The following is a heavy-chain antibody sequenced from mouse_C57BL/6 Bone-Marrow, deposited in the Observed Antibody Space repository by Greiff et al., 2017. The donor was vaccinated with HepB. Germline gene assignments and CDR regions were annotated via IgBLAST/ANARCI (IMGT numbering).Heavy chain of an antibody. Sequence: DVKLVESGGGLVKPGGSLKLSCAASGFTFSDYGMHWVRQAPEKGLEWVAYISSGSSTIYYADTVKGRFTISRDNAKNTLFLQMTSLRSEDTAMYYCARGEGIYAMDYWGQGTSVTVSS. D-gene: IGHD3-3*01. CDR3: ARGEGIYAMDY. J-gene: IGHJ4*01. V-gene: IGHV5-17*01. CDR2: ISSGSSTI. CDR1: GFTFSDYG.